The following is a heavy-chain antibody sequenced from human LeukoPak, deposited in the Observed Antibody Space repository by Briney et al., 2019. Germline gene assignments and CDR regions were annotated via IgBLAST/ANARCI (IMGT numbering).Heavy chain of an antibody. CDR2: INHSGST. Sequence: SETLSLTCAVYGGSFSAYYWSWIRQPPGKGLEWIGEINHSGSTNYNPSLKSRVTISVDTSKNQFSLKLSSVTAADTAVYYCARRGQYSKNFDDYWGQGTLVTVSS. CDR3: ARRGQYSKNFDDY. V-gene: IGHV4-34*01. CDR1: GGSFSAYY. D-gene: IGHD6-6*01. J-gene: IGHJ4*02.